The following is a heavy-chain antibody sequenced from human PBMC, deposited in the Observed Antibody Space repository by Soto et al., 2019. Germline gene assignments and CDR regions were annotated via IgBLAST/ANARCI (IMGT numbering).Heavy chain of an antibody. CDR3: ARDGYSSSWYWFDP. CDR2: IYYSGST. CDR1: GGSISSYY. J-gene: IGHJ5*02. V-gene: IGHV4-59*01. Sequence: SETLSLTCTVSGGSISSYYWSWIRQPPGKGLEWIGYIYYSGSTNYNPSLKSRVTISVDTSKNQFSLKLSSVTAADTAVYYCARDGYSSSWYWFDPWGQGTLVTVS. D-gene: IGHD6-13*01.